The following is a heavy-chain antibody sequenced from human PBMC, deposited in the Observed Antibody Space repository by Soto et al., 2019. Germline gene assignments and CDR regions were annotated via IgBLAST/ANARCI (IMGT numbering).Heavy chain of an antibody. Sequence: ASVKVSCKTSGYTFHTYGINWVRQAPGQGLELMGWISAYDGKTTYAEKFQGRVTLTTDTSTSTAYMELRSLRSDDTAIYYCARDPHEFWTSYWFDPWGQGTPVTVSS. D-gene: IGHD3-3*01. CDR3: ARDPHEFWTSYWFDP. J-gene: IGHJ5*02. V-gene: IGHV1-18*01. CDR1: GYTFHTYG. CDR2: ISAYDGKT.